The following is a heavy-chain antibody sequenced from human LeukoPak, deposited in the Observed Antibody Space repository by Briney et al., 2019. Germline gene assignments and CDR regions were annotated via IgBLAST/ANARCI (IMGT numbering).Heavy chain of an antibody. CDR1: GGSISSGGYY. CDR2: IYHSGST. D-gene: IGHD3-22*01. J-gene: IGHJ4*02. CDR3: ARDSPLSSGYDEGVH. Sequence: PSETLSLTCTVSGGSISSGGYYWSWIRQPPGKGLEWIRYIYHSGSTYYNPSLKSRVTISVDRSKNQFSLKLSSVTAADTAVYYCARDSPLSSGYDEGVHWGQGTLVTVSS. V-gene: IGHV4-30-2*01.